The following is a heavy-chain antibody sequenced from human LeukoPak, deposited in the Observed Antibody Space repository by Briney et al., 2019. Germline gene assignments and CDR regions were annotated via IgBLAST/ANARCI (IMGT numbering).Heavy chain of an antibody. CDR1: GGSISSSSYY. J-gene: IGHJ6*02. CDR3: ARNYYDSSGYYYYYYGMDV. V-gene: IGHV4-61*02. D-gene: IGHD3-22*01. CDR2: IYTSGST. Sequence: SETLSLTCTVSGGSISSSSYYWGWIRQPAGKGLEWIGRIYTSGSTNYNPSLKSRVTISVDTSKNQFSLKLSSVTAADTAVYYCARNYYDSSGYYYYYYGMDVWGQGTTVTVSS.